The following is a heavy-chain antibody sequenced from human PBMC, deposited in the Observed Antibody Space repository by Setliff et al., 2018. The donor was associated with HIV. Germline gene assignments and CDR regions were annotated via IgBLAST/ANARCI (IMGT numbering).Heavy chain of an antibody. CDR1: GYSFSTYW. D-gene: IGHD3-3*01. V-gene: IGHV5-51*01. J-gene: IGHJ6*03. Sequence: GESLKISCKGSGYSFSTYWIGWVRQMPGKGLEWTGIIYPGDSDTTYSPSFQGQVTISADKSISTAYLQWSSLKASDTAMYYCARHTRQLEFLEWLSPHYYHYYYMDVWGQGTTVTVSS. CDR3: ARHTRQLEFLEWLSPHYYHYYYMDV. CDR2: IYPGDSDT.